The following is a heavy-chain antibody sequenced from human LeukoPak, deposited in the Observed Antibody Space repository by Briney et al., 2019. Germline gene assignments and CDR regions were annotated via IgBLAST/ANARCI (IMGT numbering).Heavy chain of an antibody. CDR2: ISAYNGNT. J-gene: IGHJ4*02. CDR3: ARVAKYYYDSSGYYTTKYFDY. Sequence: ASVKASCKASGYTFTSYGISWVRPAPGQGLEWMGWISAYNGNTNYAQKLQGRVTMTTDTSTSTAYMELRSLRSDDTAVYYCARVAKYYYDSSGYYTTKYFDYWGQGTLVTVSS. CDR1: GYTFTSYG. V-gene: IGHV1-18*01. D-gene: IGHD3-22*01.